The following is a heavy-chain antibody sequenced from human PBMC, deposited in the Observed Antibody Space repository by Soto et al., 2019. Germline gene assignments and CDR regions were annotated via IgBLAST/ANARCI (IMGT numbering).Heavy chain of an antibody. CDR1: GFTFSAYA. D-gene: IGHD3-16*01. Sequence: QVQLVESGGGVVQPGRSLRLSCAASGFTFSAYAMHWVRQAPGKGLEWVAVISFDGRKTYYADSMKGRFTISRDNSKDTLYLQMNSLRAEDTAVYHCATLGSDVGNLYYFDYWGQGTLVTLSS. CDR2: ISFDGRKT. V-gene: IGHV3-30*04. J-gene: IGHJ4*02. CDR3: ATLGSDVGNLYYFDY.